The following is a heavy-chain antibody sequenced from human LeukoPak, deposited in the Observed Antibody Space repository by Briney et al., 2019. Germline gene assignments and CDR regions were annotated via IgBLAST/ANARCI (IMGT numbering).Heavy chain of an antibody. CDR1: GGSISSSSYY. V-gene: IGHV4-39*01. D-gene: IGHD3-22*01. CDR3: ATYYDSSGYYVEDY. CDR2: IYYSGST. Sequence: KTSETLSLTCAVSGGSISSSSYYWGWIRQSPGKGLEWIGSIYYSGSTYYNPSLKSRVTISVDTSKNQFSLKLSSVTAADTAVYYCATYYDSSGYYVEDYWGQGTLVTVSS. J-gene: IGHJ4*02.